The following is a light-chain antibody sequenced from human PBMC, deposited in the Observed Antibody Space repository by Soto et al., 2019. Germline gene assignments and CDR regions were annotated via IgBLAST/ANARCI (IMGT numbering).Light chain of an antibody. CDR1: QSVSNNY. Sequence: EIVLTQSPGTPSLSPRERATLSCRASQSVSNNYLAWYQQKPGQAPRLLIYGASNRATGIPDRFSGSGSGTDFTLTISRLEPEDFAVYYCQQYGSSGTFGQGTKVDIK. J-gene: IGKJ1*01. V-gene: IGKV3-20*01. CDR3: QQYGSSGT. CDR2: GAS.